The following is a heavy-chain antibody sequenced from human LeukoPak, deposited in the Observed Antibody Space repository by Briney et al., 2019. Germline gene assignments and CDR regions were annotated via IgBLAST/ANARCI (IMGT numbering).Heavy chain of an antibody. D-gene: IGHD3-22*01. CDR2: ISSSSSTI. CDR1: GFTFSSYE. J-gene: IGHJ6*03. CDR3: ARGRSSITMIVVVTYYYYYMDV. Sequence: GGSLRLSCAASGFTFSSYEMNWVRQAPGKGLEWVSYISSSSSTIYYADSVKGRFTISRDNAKNSLYLQMNSLRAEDTAVYYCARGRSSITMIVVVTYYYYYMDVWGKGTTVTVSS. V-gene: IGHV3-48*01.